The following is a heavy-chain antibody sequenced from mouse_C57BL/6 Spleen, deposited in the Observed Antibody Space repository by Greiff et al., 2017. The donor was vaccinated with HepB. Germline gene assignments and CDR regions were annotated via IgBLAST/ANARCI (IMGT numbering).Heavy chain of an antibody. CDR2: IWRGGST. CDR1: GFSLTSYG. Sequence: VQRVESGPGLVQPSQSLSITCTVSGFSLTSYGVHWVRQSPGKGLEWLGVIWRGGSTDYNAAFMSRLSITKDNSKSQVFFKMNSLQADDTAIYYCAKTLTGTRAMDYWGQGTSVTVSS. J-gene: IGHJ4*01. V-gene: IGHV2-5*01. D-gene: IGHD4-1*01. CDR3: AKTLTGTRAMDY.